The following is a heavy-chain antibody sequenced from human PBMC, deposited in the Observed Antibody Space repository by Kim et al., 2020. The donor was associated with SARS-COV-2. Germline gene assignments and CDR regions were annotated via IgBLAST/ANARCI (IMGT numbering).Heavy chain of an antibody. J-gene: IGHJ4*02. CDR3: ARHVMVRGVIVTYCDY. Sequence: LKSRVTISVDTSKNQFSLKLSSVTAADTAVYYCARHVMVRGVIVTYCDYWGQGTLVTVSS. D-gene: IGHD3-10*01. V-gene: IGHV4-39*01.